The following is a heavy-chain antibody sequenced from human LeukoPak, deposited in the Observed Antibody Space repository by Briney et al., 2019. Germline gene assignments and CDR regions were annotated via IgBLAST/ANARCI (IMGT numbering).Heavy chain of an antibody. D-gene: IGHD1-26*01. CDR3: AKNLLGSESFSWYFDL. Sequence: GGSLRLSCEASGVTFSSYAMSWVRQAPGKGLEWVSSITDSGSGTCYADSVKGRFTMSRDNSKNTLYLQMNSLRAEDTAVYYCAKNLLGSESFSWYFDLWGRGTLVTVSS. V-gene: IGHV3-23*01. CDR2: ITDSGSGT. CDR1: GVTFSSYA. J-gene: IGHJ2*01.